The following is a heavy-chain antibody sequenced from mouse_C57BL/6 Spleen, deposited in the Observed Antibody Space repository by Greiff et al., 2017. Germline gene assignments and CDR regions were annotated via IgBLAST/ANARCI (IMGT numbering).Heavy chain of an antibody. CDR2: IDPETGGT. CDR1: GYTFTDYE. V-gene: IGHV1-15*01. J-gene: IGHJ2*01. CDR3: TRLTGMGFDD. D-gene: IGHD4-1*01. Sequence: QVQLQQSGAELVRPGASVTLSCKASGYTFTDYEMHWVKQTPVHGLEWIGAIDPETGGTAYNQKFKGKAILTADKSSSTAYMALRSLTSEDSAVYYCTRLTGMGFDDWGQGTTLTVAS.